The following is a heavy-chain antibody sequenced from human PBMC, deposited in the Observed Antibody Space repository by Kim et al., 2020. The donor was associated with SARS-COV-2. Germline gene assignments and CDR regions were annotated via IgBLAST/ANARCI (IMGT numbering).Heavy chain of an antibody. CDR2: INPNSGGT. Sequence: ASVKVSCKASGYTFTGYYMHWVRQAPGQGLEWMGWINPNSGGTKYAQKFQGRVTMTRDTSISTAYMELSRLRSDDTAVYYCATLGVTKGYFDYWGQGTLVTVSS. CDR3: ATLGVTKGYFDY. CDR1: GYTFTGYY. V-gene: IGHV1-2*02. J-gene: IGHJ4*02. D-gene: IGHD1-26*01.